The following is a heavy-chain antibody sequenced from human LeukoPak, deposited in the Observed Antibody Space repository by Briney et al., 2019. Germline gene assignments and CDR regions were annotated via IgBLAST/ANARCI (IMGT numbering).Heavy chain of an antibody. J-gene: IGHJ6*03. V-gene: IGHV1-2*02. D-gene: IGHD1-7*01. Sequence: ASVKVSCKASGYTFTGYYMHWVRQAPGQGLEWMGWINPNSGGTNYAQKFQGRVTMTRDTSISTAYMELSRLRSDDTAVYYCARGGGITGTTDYYYYMDVWGKGTTVTVSS. CDR1: GYTFTGYY. CDR2: INPNSGGT. CDR3: ARGGGITGTTDYYYYMDV.